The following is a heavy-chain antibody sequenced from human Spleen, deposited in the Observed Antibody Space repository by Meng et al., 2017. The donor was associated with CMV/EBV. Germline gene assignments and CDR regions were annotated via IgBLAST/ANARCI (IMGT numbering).Heavy chain of an antibody. CDR3: AKIGCVTYYYYGMDV. D-gene: IGHD4/OR15-4a*01. V-gene: IGHV3-23*03. CDR1: GFAFSTYA. Sequence: GGSLRFSCAASGFAFSTYAMSWVRQAPGKGLEWVSVIYSGGVATYYADSVKGRFTISRDNSNNTLFLQMDSLGAEDTAVYYCAKIGCVTYYYYGMDVWGQGTTVTV. J-gene: IGHJ6*02. CDR2: IYSGGVAT.